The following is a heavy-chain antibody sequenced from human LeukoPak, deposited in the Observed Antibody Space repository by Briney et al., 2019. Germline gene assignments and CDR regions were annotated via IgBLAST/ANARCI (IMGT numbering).Heavy chain of an antibody. CDR3: ARRSNPPGRIDH. D-gene: IGHD1-14*01. J-gene: IGHJ4*02. V-gene: IGHV3-66*04. CDR2: IYNSGRT. CDR1: GFTVGYNY. Sequence: GGSLRLSCAASGFTVGYNYMTWVRQAPGKGLEWVAAIYNSGRTYYADSVKGRFTISRDNSKNTMYLQMNSLKGEDTAVYYCARRSNPPGRIDHWGQGTLVTVSS.